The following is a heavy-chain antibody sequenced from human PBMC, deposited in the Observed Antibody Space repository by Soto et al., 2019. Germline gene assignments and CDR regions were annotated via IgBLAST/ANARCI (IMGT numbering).Heavy chain of an antibody. V-gene: IGHV4-31*03. CDR1: DGPISSGGYY. CDR3: AGAVGFGESSWSDP. J-gene: IGHJ5*02. CDR2: IYYSGST. D-gene: IGHD3-10*01. Sequence: ASETLSLTCTVSDGPISSGGYYWSWIRQHPGKGLGWIGYIYYSGSTYYTPSLKSRVIISVDTSKNQFALKLSSVTAADTVVYYCAGAVGFGESSWSDPWGKGTLVTVSS.